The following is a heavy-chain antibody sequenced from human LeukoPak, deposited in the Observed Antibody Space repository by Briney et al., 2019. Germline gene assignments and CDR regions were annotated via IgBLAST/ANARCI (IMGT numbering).Heavy chain of an antibody. D-gene: IGHD3-22*01. CDR2: INPNSGGT. V-gene: IGHV1-2*02. CDR1: GYTFTGYY. J-gene: IGHJ4*02. CDR3: ARVRFLARLTEGYDSSGYYFYY. Sequence: ASVKVSCKASGYTFTGYYKHWVRQAPGQGLEWMGWINPNSGGTNYAQKFQGRVTMTRDTSISTAYMELSRLRSDDTAVYYCARVRFLARLTEGYDSSGYYFYYWGQGTLVTVSS.